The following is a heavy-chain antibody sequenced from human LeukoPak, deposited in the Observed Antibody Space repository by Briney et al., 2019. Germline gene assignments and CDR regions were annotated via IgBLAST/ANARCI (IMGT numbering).Heavy chain of an antibody. J-gene: IGHJ4*02. Sequence: GESLKVSCKASGYTFTSYGISWVRQAPGQGLEWMGWISAYNGNTNYAQKLQGRVTMTTDTSTSTAYMELRSLRSDDTAVYYCARVTGYMVEDYFDYWGQGTLVTVSS. V-gene: IGHV1-18*01. CDR1: GYTFTSYG. D-gene: IGHD6-13*01. CDR3: ARVTGYMVEDYFDY. CDR2: ISAYNGNT.